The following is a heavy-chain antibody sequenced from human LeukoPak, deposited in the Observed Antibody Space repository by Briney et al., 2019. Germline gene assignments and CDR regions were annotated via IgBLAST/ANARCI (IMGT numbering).Heavy chain of an antibody. CDR2: ISYDGTNK. CDR1: GFTFSSSD. D-gene: IGHD3-22*01. J-gene: IGHJ5*02. V-gene: IGHV3-30-3*01. Sequence: GGSLRLSCAASGFTFSSSDMHWVRQAPGKGLEWVALISYDGTNKYYADSVKGRFTISRDNSKNTLYLQMNSLRAEDTAVYYCAREDYYDSSGYYYGGWFDPWGQGTLVTVSS. CDR3: AREDYYDSSGYYYGGWFDP.